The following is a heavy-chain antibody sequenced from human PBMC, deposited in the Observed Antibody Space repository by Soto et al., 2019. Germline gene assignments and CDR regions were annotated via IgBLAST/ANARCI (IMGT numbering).Heavy chain of an antibody. Sequence: GGSLRLSCTASGFTFGDYAMSWFRQAPGKGLEWVGFIRSKAYGGTTEYAGSVKGSFTISRDDSKSIAYLQMNSLKTEDTAVYYCTSAGSYYLYYYYYMDVWGKGTTVTVSS. CDR2: IRSKAYGGTT. CDR3: TSAGSYYLYYYYYMDV. CDR1: GFTFGDYA. V-gene: IGHV3-49*03. J-gene: IGHJ6*03. D-gene: IGHD3-10*01.